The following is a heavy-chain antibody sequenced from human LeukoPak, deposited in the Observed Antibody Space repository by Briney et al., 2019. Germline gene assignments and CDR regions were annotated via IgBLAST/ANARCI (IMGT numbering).Heavy chain of an antibody. D-gene: IGHD3-22*01. Sequence: SETLSLTCTVSGGSISSGGYYWSWIRQHPGKGLEWIGYIYYSGSTYYNPSLKSRVTISVDTSKNQFSLKLSSVTAADTAVYYCARDFYYDSNWFDPWGQGTLVTVSS. J-gene: IGHJ5*02. V-gene: IGHV4-31*03. CDR2: IYYSGST. CDR1: GGSISSGGYY. CDR3: ARDFYYDSNWFDP.